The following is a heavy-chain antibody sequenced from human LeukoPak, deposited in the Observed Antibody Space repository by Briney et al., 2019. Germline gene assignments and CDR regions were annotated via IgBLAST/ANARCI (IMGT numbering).Heavy chain of an antibody. CDR3: ARVGYRRAFDI. V-gene: IGHV1-69*05. Sequence: SVKVSCXASGGTFSSYAISWVRQAPGQGLEWMGRIIPIFGTANYAQKFQGRVTITTDESTSTAYMELSSLRSEDTAVYYCARVGYRRAFDIWGQGTMVTVSS. CDR2: IIPIFGTA. J-gene: IGHJ3*02. D-gene: IGHD6-25*01. CDR1: GGTFSSYA.